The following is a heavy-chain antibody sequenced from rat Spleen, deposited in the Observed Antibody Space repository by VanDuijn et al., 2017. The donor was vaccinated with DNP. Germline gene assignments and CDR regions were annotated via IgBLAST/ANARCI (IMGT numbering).Heavy chain of an antibody. CDR2: ITTDGGGT. CDR1: GFTFSSYW. D-gene: IGHD1-2*01. V-gene: IGHV5-58*01. CDR3: ATHGSIATISTGAMDV. Sequence: EVKLVESGGGLVQPGRSLKLSCVASGFTFSSYWMYWVRQAPGQGLEWVASITTDGGGTYYPDSVKGRFTISRDNAKNTLHLQIDSLRSEDTATYYCATHGSIATISTGAMDVWGQGTSVTVSS. J-gene: IGHJ4*01.